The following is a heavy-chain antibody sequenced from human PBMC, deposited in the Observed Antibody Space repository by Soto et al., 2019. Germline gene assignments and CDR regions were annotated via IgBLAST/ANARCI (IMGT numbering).Heavy chain of an antibody. CDR3: AKGKAIAGTDY. Sequence: PGGSLRLSCAASGFTFSNSAMNWVRQAPGKGLEWVSTITGSVGSAYYADSVKGRFTISRDNSKNTLYLQMNSLRAEDTAVYHCAKGKAIAGTDYWGQGT. V-gene: IGHV3-23*01. J-gene: IGHJ4*02. CDR1: GFTFSNSA. CDR2: ITGSVGSA. D-gene: IGHD2-15*01.